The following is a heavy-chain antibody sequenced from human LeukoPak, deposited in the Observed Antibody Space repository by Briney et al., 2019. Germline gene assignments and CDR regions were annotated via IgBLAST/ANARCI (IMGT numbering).Heavy chain of an antibody. CDR3: ATELRSGYFDY. D-gene: IGHD3-22*01. CDR1: GYILSELS. V-gene: IGHV1-24*01. CDR2: FDTEDDER. J-gene: IGHJ4*02. Sequence: ASVKDSCKVSGYILSELSMHWVRQAPGKGLEWMGGFDTEDDERIYAQKFQGRVTMTEDTSTDTAYMELSSLRSEDTAVYYCATELRSGYFDYWGQGTLVTVSS.